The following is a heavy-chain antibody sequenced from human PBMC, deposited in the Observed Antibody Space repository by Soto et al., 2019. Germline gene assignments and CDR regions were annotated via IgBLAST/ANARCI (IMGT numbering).Heavy chain of an antibody. CDR1: GFTFSSYS. D-gene: IGHD2-15*01. V-gene: IGHV3-21*01. Sequence: EVQLVESGGGLVKPGGSLRLSCAASGFTFSSYSMNWVRQAPGKGLEWVSSISSSSSYIYYADSVKGRFTISRDNAKNSLYLQMNSLRAEDTAVYYCARAGGYCSGGSCYGYWGQGTLVTVSS. J-gene: IGHJ4*02. CDR2: ISSSSSYI. CDR3: ARAGGYCSGGSCYGY.